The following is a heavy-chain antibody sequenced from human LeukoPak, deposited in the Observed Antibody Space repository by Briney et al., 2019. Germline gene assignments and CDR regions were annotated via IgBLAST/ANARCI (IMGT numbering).Heavy chain of an antibody. CDR2: IYHSGGT. J-gene: IGHJ5*02. CDR3: ARTHSSRYNWFDP. Sequence: SETLSLTCAVSGGSISSSTNWWSWVRQPPGKGLEWLGKIYHSGGTNYNPSLKSRITISVDKSQNQFSLTLSSVTAADTAVYYCARTHSSRYNWFDPWGQGTLVTVSS. CDR1: GGSISSSTNW. V-gene: IGHV4-4*02. D-gene: IGHD6-13*01.